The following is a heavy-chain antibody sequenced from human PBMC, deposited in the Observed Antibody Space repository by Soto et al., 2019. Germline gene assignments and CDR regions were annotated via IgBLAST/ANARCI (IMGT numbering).Heavy chain of an antibody. Sequence: SETLSLTCTVSGGSISSYYWSWIRQPPGKGLEWIGYIYYSGSTNYNPSLKSRVTISVHTSKNQFSLKLSSVTAADTAVYYCAREGGEGDFWSGYQAYWGQGTLVTVSS. D-gene: IGHD3-3*01. CDR3: AREGGEGDFWSGYQAY. CDR1: GGSISSYY. V-gene: IGHV4-59*01. CDR2: IYYSGST. J-gene: IGHJ4*02.